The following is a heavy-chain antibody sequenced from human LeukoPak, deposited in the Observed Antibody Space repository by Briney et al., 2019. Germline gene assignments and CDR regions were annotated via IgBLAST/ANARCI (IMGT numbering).Heavy chain of an antibody. CDR3: ARDRGWQQFDY. J-gene: IGHJ4*02. CDR2: IKEDGSET. V-gene: IGHV3-7*01. D-gene: IGHD5-24*01. Sequence: GGSLRLSCAASGFTLSNSWLTWVRRTPGKGRERVDNIKEDGSETYYVESVRGRFSISRDNAKNSMYLEMNSLRAEDTAVYFCARDRGWQQFDYWGQGTLVTVSA. CDR1: GFTLSNSW.